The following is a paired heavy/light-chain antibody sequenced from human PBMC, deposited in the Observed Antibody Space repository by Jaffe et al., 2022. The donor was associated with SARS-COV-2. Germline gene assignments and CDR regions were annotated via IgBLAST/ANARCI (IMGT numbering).Light chain of an antibody. CDR1: QGISSW. CDR3: QQANSFPVT. J-gene: IGKJ4*01. Sequence: DIQMTQSPSSVSASVGDRVTITCRASQGISSWLAWYQQKPGKAPKLLIYAASSLQSGVPSRFSGSGSGTDFTLTISSLQPEDFATYYCQQANSFPVTFGGGTKVEIK. CDR2: AAS. V-gene: IGKV1D-12*01.
Heavy chain of an antibody. J-gene: IGHJ4*02. Sequence: EVQLVESGGGLVQPGRSLRLSCAASGFTFDDYAMHWVRQAPGKGLEWVSGISWNSGSIGYADSVKGRFTISRDNAKNSLYLQMNSLRAEDTALYYCAKDARIAARHPSGPIDYWGQGTLVTVSS. CDR2: ISWNSGSI. CDR3: AKDARIAARHPSGPIDY. D-gene: IGHD6-6*01. V-gene: IGHV3-9*01. CDR1: GFTFDDYA.